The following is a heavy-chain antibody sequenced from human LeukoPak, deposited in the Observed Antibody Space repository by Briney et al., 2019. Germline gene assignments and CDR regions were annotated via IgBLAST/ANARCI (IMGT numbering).Heavy chain of an antibody. J-gene: IGHJ3*02. CDR3: ARAAGYYVSSGYYYGYDALDI. Sequence: GGSLTLLCSASGFTFEWYALHWVRQAPGKGLAGVSGISWYSGNIGYADSVKGRFTISRDNAKNSLYLQMNSLRAEDTALYYCARAAGYYVSSGYYYGYDALDIWGQGTMVTVSS. CDR1: GFTFEWYA. CDR2: ISWYSGNI. V-gene: IGHV3-9*01. D-gene: IGHD3-22*01.